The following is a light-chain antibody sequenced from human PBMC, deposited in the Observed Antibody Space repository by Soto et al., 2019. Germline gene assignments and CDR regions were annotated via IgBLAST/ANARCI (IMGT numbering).Light chain of an antibody. Sequence: QSVLTQPPSASGTPGQRVTISCSGSSSNIGSNTVNWYQQLPGTAPKLHIYSNNQRPSGVPDRFSDSKSGTSASLAISELQYEDEADYYWAAWDDSLKGPVFGGGTKVTVL. CDR3: AAWDDSLKGPV. CDR2: SNN. V-gene: IGLV1-44*01. CDR1: SSNIGSNT. J-gene: IGLJ2*01.